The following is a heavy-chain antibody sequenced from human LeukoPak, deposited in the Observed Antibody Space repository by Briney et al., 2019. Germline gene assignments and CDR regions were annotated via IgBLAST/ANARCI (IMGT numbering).Heavy chain of an antibody. CDR1: GGTFSSYA. CDR3: AREGGPSIAALYGMDV. CDR2: IIPIFGTA. V-gene: IGHV1-69*13. Sequence: SVKVSCKASGGTFSSYAISWVRQAPGQGLGWMGGIIPIFGTANYAQKFQGRVTITADESTSTAYMELSSLRSEDTAVYYCAREGGPSIAALYGMDVWGQGTTVTVSS. D-gene: IGHD6-6*01. J-gene: IGHJ6*02.